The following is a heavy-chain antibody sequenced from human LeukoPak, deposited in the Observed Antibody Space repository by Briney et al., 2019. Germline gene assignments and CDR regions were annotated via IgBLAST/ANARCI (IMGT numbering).Heavy chain of an antibody. D-gene: IGHD1/OR15-1a*01. CDR2: IKQDGSEK. CDR3: ARDEQRPLDYYYGMDV. CDR1: GFTFSSYW. J-gene: IGHJ6*02. V-gene: IGHV3-7*01. Sequence: GGSLRLSCAASGFTFSSYWMSWVRQAPGKGLEWVANIKQDGSEKYYVDSVKGRFTISRDNAKNSLYLQMNSLRAEDTAVYYCARDEQRPLDYYYGMDVWGQGTTVTVSS.